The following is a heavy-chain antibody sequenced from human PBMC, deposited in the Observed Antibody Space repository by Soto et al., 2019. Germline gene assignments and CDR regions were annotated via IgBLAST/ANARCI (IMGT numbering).Heavy chain of an antibody. D-gene: IGHD2-2*01. CDR2: IYYSGST. V-gene: IGHV4-31*03. CDR1: GGSISSGGYY. Sequence: SETLSLTCTVSGGSISSGGYYWSWIRQHPGKGLEWIGYIYYSGSTHYNPSLKSRVTISVDTSKNQFSLKLSSVTAADTAVYYFARGYCSSTSFFDPWGQGTLVTVSS. J-gene: IGHJ5*02. CDR3: ARGYCSSTSFFDP.